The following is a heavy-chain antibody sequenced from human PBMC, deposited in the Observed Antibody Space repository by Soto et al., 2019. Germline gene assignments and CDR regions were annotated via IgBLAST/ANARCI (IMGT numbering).Heavy chain of an antibody. CDR2: ISYDGSNK. J-gene: IGHJ4*02. D-gene: IGHD6-19*01. CDR3: AKGVIAVAGTVYFDY. CDR1: GFTFSSYG. V-gene: IGHV3-30*18. Sequence: GGSLRLSCAASGFTFSSYGMHWVRQAPGKGLEWVAVISYDGSNKYYADSVKGRFTISRDNSKNTLYLQMNSLRAEDTAVYYCAKGVIAVAGTVYFDYWGQGTLVTVPQ.